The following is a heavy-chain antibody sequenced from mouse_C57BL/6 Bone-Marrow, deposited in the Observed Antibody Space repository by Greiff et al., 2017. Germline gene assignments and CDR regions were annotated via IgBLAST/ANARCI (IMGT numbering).Heavy chain of an antibody. CDR1: GYTFTSYW. V-gene: IGHV1-50*01. J-gene: IGHJ1*03. D-gene: IGHD1-1*01. CDR3: APLIYYYGRSEDWYFDV. Sequence: QVQLQQPGAELVKPGASVKLSCKASGYTFTSYWMQWVKQRPGQGLEWIGEIDPSDSYTNYNQKFKGKATLTVDTSSSTAYMQLSSLTSEDSAVYYCAPLIYYYGRSEDWYFDVWGTGTTVTVSS. CDR2: IDPSDSYT.